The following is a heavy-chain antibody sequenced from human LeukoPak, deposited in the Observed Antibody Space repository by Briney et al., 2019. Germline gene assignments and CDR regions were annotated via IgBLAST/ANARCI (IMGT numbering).Heavy chain of an antibody. CDR1: GGTFSSYA. J-gene: IGHJ6*03. CDR2: IIPIFGTA. D-gene: IGHD3-3*01. CDR3: ARGEYDFWSGYYLHYYMDV. V-gene: IGHV1-69*13. Sequence: SVKVSCKASGGTFSSYAISWVRQAPGQGLEWMGGIIPIFGTANYAQKFQGRVTITADESTSTAYMELSSLRSEDTAVYYCARGEYDFWSGYYLHYYMDVWGKGTTVTVSS.